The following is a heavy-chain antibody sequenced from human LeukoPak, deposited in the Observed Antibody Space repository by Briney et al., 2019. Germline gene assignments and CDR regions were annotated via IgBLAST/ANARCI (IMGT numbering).Heavy chain of an antibody. CDR1: GYTLTELS. CDR2: FDPEDGET. J-gene: IGHJ4*02. Sequence: ASVKVSCKVSGYTLTELSMHWVRQAPGKGLERMGGFDPEDGETIYAQKFQGRVTMTEDTSTDTAYMELSSLRSEDTAVYYCATPSSGYDFLYYFDYWGQGTLVTVSS. CDR3: ATPSSGYDFLYYFDY. D-gene: IGHD5-12*01. V-gene: IGHV1-24*01.